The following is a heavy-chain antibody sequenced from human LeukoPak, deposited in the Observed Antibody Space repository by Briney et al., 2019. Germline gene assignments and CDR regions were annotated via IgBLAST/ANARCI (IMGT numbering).Heavy chain of an antibody. CDR1: GGTFSSYA. CDR2: MNPNSGNT. D-gene: IGHD7-27*01. Sequence: ASVKVSCKASGGTFSSYAISWVRQATGQGLEWMGWMNPNSGNTGYAQKFQGRVTITRNTSISTAYMELSSLRSEDTAVYYCARGENWDFDYWGQGTLVTVSS. V-gene: IGHV1-8*03. CDR3: ARGENWDFDY. J-gene: IGHJ4*02.